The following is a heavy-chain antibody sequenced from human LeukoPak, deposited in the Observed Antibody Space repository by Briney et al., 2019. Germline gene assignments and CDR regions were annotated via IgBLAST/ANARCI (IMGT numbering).Heavy chain of an antibody. CDR3: TTDLSELDDSGYYAKYFHH. CDR1: GFTFSKVW. CDR2: IKSKTDGGTI. Sequence: GVSLRLSCAASGFTFSKVWMSWVRQAPGKGLEWVGRIKSKTDGGTIDYAAPVKGRFTISRDDSKDTLFLQMNSLKTEDTAVYYCTTDLSELDDSGYYAKYFHHWGQGTLVSVSS. V-gene: IGHV3-15*01. J-gene: IGHJ1*01. D-gene: IGHD3-22*01.